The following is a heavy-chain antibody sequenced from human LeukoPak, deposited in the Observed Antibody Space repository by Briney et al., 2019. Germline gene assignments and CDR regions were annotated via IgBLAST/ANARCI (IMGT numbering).Heavy chain of an antibody. V-gene: IGHV3-23*01. CDR1: GFTFSSYS. Sequence: GGSLGLSCAASGFTFSSYSMSWVRQAPGKGLEWVSAISGSGGSTYYADSVKGRFTISRDNSKNTLYLQMNSLRAEDTAVYYCAKGPGIAVAGNYFDYWGQGTLVTVSS. D-gene: IGHD6-19*01. CDR2: ISGSGGST. J-gene: IGHJ4*02. CDR3: AKGPGIAVAGNYFDY.